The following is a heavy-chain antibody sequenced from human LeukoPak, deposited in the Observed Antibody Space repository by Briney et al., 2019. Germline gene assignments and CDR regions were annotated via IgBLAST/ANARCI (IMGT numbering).Heavy chain of an antibody. V-gene: IGHV4-59*01. CDR1: GGSISSYY. CDR2: IYYSGST. D-gene: IGHD5-12*01. J-gene: IGHJ4*02. Sequence: SETLSLTCTVSGGSISSYYWSWVRQPPGKGLEWIGYIYYSGSTNYNPSLKSRVTISVDTSKNQFSLKLSSVTAADTAVYYCAREASGYDSPFDYWGQATLVTVSS. CDR3: AREASGYDSPFDY.